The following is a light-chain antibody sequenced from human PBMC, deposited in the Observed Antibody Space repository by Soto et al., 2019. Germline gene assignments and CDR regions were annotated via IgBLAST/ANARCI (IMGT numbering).Light chain of an antibody. CDR1: QSISSW. V-gene: IGKV1-5*03. J-gene: IGKJ2*01. Sequence: DIQMTQSPSTLSASVGDRVTITCRASQSISSWLAWYQQKPGKAPKLLIYKASSLESGVPSRFSGSGSGTEFTLTIXXXXXXXXATYYCQQYNSYPYTFGQGTKLEIX. CDR3: QQYNSYPYT. CDR2: KAS.